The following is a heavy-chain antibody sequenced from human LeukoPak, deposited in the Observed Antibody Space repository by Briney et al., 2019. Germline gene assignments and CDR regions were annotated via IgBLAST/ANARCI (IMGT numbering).Heavy chain of an antibody. Sequence: ASVTVSCTASGYTFTSYGISWVRQAPGQGLEWMGWISAYNGNTNYAQKLQGRVAMTTDTSTSTAYMELRSLRSDDTAVYYCAREGYSYGLNWFDPWGQGTLVTVSS. CDR3: AREGYSYGLNWFDP. CDR2: ISAYNGNT. D-gene: IGHD5-18*01. V-gene: IGHV1-18*01. CDR1: GYTFTSYG. J-gene: IGHJ5*02.